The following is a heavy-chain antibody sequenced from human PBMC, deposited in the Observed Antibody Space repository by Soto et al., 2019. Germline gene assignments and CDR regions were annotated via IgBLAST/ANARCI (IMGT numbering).Heavy chain of an antibody. CDR1: GYSFTSYW. D-gene: IGHD1-1*01. Sequence: GESLKISCKGSGYSFTSYWIGWVRQMPGKGLEWMGIIYPGDSDTRYSPSFQGQVTISADKSISTAYLQWSSLKASDTAMYYCASSTVGSPSPWGAFDIWGQGTMVTVSS. CDR2: IYPGDSDT. CDR3: ASSTVGSPSPWGAFDI. J-gene: IGHJ3*02. V-gene: IGHV5-51*01.